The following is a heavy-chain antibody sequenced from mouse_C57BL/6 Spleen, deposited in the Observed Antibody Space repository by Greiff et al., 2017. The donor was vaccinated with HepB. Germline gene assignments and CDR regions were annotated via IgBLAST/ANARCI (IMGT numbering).Heavy chain of an antibody. Sequence: QVTLKESGPGILQSSQTLSLPCSFSGFSLSTSGMGVSWIRQPSGKGLEWLAHIYWDDDKRYNPSLKSRLTISKDTSRNQVFLKITSVDTADTATYYCARGDGSSYRAMDYWGQGTSGTVSS. CDR3: ARGDGSSYRAMDY. V-gene: IGHV8-12*01. J-gene: IGHJ4*01. CDR2: IYWDDDK. D-gene: IGHD1-1*01. CDR1: GFSLSTSGMG.